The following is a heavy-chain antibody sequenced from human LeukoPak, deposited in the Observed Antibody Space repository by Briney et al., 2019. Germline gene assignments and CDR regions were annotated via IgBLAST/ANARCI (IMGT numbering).Heavy chain of an antibody. D-gene: IGHD1-26*01. J-gene: IGHJ4*02. CDR3: ARHSGSYYGYYFDY. CDR1: GGSISSSSYY. V-gene: IGHV4-39*01. Sequence: TSEILSLTCTVSGGSISSSSYYWGWIRQPPGKGLEWIGSIYYSGSTYYNPSLKSRVTISVDTSKNQFSLKLSSVTAADTAVYYCARHSGSYYGYYFDYWGQGTLVTVSS. CDR2: IYYSGST.